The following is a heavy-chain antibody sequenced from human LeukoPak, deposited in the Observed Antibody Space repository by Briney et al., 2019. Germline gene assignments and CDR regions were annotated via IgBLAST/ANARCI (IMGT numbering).Heavy chain of an antibody. Sequence: GGSLRLSCAASGFTFSSYAMSWVRQAPGKGLEWVSAISGSGGSTYYADSVKGRFTVSRDNSKNTLYLQMNSLRAEDTAVYYCAKDRSGLKRITIFGVVIESWGQGTLVTVSS. D-gene: IGHD3-3*01. J-gene: IGHJ4*02. CDR2: ISGSGGST. CDR1: GFTFSSYA. V-gene: IGHV3-23*01. CDR3: AKDRSGLKRITIFGVVIES.